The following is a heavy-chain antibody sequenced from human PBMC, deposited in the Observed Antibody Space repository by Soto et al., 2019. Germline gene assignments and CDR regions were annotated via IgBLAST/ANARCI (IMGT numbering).Heavy chain of an antibody. Sequence: GGSLRLSCAASGFTFSSYAMSWVRQAPGKGLEWVSAISGSGGSTYYADSVKGRLTISRDNSKNTLYLQMNSLRAEDTAVYYCAKFGGESFLEWLFYYMDVWGKGTTVTVSS. CDR2: ISGSGGST. J-gene: IGHJ6*03. V-gene: IGHV3-23*01. CDR1: GFTFSSYA. CDR3: AKFGGESFLEWLFYYMDV. D-gene: IGHD3-3*02.